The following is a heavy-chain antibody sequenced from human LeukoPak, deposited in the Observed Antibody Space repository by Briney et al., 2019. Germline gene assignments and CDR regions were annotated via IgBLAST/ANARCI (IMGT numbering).Heavy chain of an antibody. V-gene: IGHV4-34*01. CDR1: GGSFSGYY. CDR2: INHSGSA. J-gene: IGHJ4*02. D-gene: IGHD3-22*01. Sequence: SETRSLTCAVYGGSFSGYYWSWIRQPPGKGLEWIGEINHSGSANYNPSLKSRVTISVDTSKNQFSLKLSSVTAADTAVYYCARGRWLSSGYDYWGQGTLVTVSS. CDR3: ARGRWLSSGYDY.